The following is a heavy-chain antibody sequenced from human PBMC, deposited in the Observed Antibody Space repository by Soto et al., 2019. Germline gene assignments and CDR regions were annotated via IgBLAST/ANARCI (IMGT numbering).Heavy chain of an antibody. Sequence: EVQLVESGGGLVKPGGSLRLSCAASGFTFSSYSMNWVRQAPGKGLEWVSSISSSSSYIYYADSVKGRFTISRDNAKNSLYLQMNSLRAEDTAVYYCARAGSGYSSGWLDYWGQGTLVTVSS. V-gene: IGHV3-21*01. CDR2: ISSSSSYI. J-gene: IGHJ4*02. CDR3: ARAGSGYSSGWLDY. CDR1: GFTFSSYS. D-gene: IGHD6-19*01.